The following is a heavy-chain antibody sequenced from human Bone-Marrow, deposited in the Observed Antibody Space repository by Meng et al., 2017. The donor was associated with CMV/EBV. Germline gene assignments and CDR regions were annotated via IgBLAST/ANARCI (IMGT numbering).Heavy chain of an antibody. V-gene: IGHV3-21*01. J-gene: IGHJ4*02. CDR1: GFTFSSYS. D-gene: IGHD6-19*01. CDR2: ISSSSSYI. Sequence: GESLKISCAASGFTFSSYSMNWVRQAPGKGLEWVSSISSSSSYIYYADSVKGRFTISRDNAKNSLYLQMNSLRAEDTAVYYCARDSTGDSGWYCFDYWGQGTLVTVSS. CDR3: ARDSTGDSGWYCFDY.